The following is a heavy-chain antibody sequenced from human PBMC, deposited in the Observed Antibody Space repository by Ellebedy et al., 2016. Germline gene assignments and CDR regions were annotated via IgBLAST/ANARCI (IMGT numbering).Heavy chain of an antibody. D-gene: IGHD3-10*01. CDR2: MNPNSGNT. CDR1: GYTFTSYD. J-gene: IGHJ6*02. V-gene: IGHV1-8*01. CDR3: ARGFDGSGSYYYYGMDV. Sequence: ASVKVSCKASGYTFTSYDINWVRQATGQGLEWMGWMNPNSGNTGYAQKFQGKVTMIRNTSINQADMELSSLKSEDTAVYYGARGFDGSGSYYYYGMDVWGQGTTVTVS.